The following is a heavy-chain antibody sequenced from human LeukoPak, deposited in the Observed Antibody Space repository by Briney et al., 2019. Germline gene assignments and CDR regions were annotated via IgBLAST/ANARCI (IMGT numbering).Heavy chain of an antibody. CDR2: IYYSGST. V-gene: IGHV4-59*01. CDR1: GGSISSYY. Sequence: PSETLSLTCTVSGGSISSYYWSWIRQPPGKGLEWIGYIYYSGSTNYNPSLKSRVTIPVDTSKNQFSLKLSSVTAADTAVYYCARDEDGYTYWGQGTLVTVSS. D-gene: IGHD5-24*01. CDR3: ARDEDGYTY. J-gene: IGHJ4*02.